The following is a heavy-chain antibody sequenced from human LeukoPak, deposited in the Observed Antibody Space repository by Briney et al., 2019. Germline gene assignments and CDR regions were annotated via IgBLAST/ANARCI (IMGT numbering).Heavy chain of an antibody. Sequence: GGSLRLSCAASGFTFSSYAMSWVRQAPGKGLEWVSTISGNGGNTYYADSVKGRFTIFRDTSKNTLHLQMNSLRAEDTAVYYCAIGNWSYGGGIDYWGQGTLVTVSS. CDR2: ISGNGGNT. D-gene: IGHD1-7*01. V-gene: IGHV3-23*01. CDR1: GFTFSSYA. CDR3: AIGNWSYGGGIDY. J-gene: IGHJ4*02.